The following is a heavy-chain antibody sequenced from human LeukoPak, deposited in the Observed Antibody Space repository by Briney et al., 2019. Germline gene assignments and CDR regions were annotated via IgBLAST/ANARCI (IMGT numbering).Heavy chain of an antibody. D-gene: IGHD5-12*01. V-gene: IGHV4-34*01. CDR1: GGSISSYY. CDR3: ARVYPPTVATMGYYFDY. J-gene: IGHJ4*02. Sequence: SETLSLTCTVSGGSISSYYWSWIRQPPGKGLEWIGEINHSGSTNYNPSLKSRVTISVDTSKNQFSLKLSSVTAADTAVYYCARVYPPTVATMGYYFDYWGQGTLVTVSS. CDR2: INHSGST.